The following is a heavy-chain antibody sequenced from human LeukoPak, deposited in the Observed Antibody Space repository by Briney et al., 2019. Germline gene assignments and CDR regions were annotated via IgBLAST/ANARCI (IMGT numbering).Heavy chain of an antibody. CDR1: GYTFNIYY. CDR3: ARGDIDH. Sequence: ASVKVSCKTSGYTFNIYYVQWVRQAPGQGLEWMGVIHPNDGGTTYAQKFQGRIIMTSDTSTSTIYVELSSLKSDDTAVYYCARGDIDHWGQGTLVTVSS. V-gene: IGHV1-46*02. J-gene: IGHJ5*02. CDR2: IHPNDGGT. D-gene: IGHD2-15*01.